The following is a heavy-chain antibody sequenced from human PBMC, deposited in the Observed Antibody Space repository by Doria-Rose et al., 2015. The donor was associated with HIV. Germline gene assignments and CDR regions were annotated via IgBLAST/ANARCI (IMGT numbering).Heavy chain of an antibody. Sequence: QITLKESGPVLVKPTETLTLTCTVSGVSLSSPGMGVSWIRQPPGKALEWLSNIFSDDERSYNTSLKSRLNISRSTSKSQVVLTMTDMDPVDTATYYCARIKSSRWYHKYYFGFWGQGTLVIVSA. CDR2: IFSDDER. CDR1: GVSLSSPGMG. CDR3: ARIKSSRWYHKYYFGF. J-gene: IGHJ4*02. D-gene: IGHD6-13*01. V-gene: IGHV2-26*01.